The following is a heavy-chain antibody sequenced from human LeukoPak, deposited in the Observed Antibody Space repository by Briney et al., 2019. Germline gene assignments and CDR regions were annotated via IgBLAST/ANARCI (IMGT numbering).Heavy chain of an antibody. V-gene: IGHV1-24*01. D-gene: IGHD3-3*01. J-gene: IGHJ4*02. CDR3: ATGTTIFGVVIVGGPFDY. CDR1: GYTLTELS. Sequence: GASVKVSCKVSGYTLTELSMHWVRQAPGKGLGWRGGFDPEDGETIYAQKFQGRVTMTEDTSTDTAYMELSRLRSEDTAVYYCATGTTIFGVVIVGGPFDYWGQGTLVTVSS. CDR2: FDPEDGET.